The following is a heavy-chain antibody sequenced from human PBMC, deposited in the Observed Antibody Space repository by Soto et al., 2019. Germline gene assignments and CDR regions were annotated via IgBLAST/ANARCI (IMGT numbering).Heavy chain of an antibody. CDR3: TRSRGSNGDAFDI. V-gene: IGHV3-74*01. CDR2: INSDGSST. D-gene: IGHD3-22*01. CDR1: GFPFSSYW. J-gene: IGHJ3*02. Sequence: GGSLRLSCVASGFPFSSYWMHWVRQAPGKGLVWVSRINSDGSSTNYADSVKGRFTISRDNAKNTAYLQMNSLRAEDTAVYYCTRSRGSNGDAFDIWGKGKMVTVSS.